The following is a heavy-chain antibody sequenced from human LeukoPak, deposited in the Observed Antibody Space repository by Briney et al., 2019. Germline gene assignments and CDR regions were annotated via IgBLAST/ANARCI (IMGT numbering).Heavy chain of an antibody. J-gene: IGHJ4*02. Sequence: GGSLRLSCAASGFTFSSYNMSWVRQAPGKGLVWVSRIKGDGISTNYADSMKGRFTISRDIAKNTLYLQMNSLRAEDTGVYYCAKDHYWSIDYWGRGTLVTVSS. CDR3: AKDHYWSIDY. V-gene: IGHV3-74*01. CDR1: GFTFSSYN. D-gene: IGHD3-3*01. CDR2: IKGDGIST.